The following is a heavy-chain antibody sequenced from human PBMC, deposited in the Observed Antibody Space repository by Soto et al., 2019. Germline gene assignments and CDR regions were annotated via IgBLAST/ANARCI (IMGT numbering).Heavy chain of an antibody. J-gene: IGHJ5*01. D-gene: IGHD3-3*01. V-gene: IGHV1-18*01. CDR3: ARELSRDYDFGSGYHTRDT. CDR1: GYTFTSYV. Sequence: QVPLVQSGAEVKNPGASVKVSCKASGYTFTSYVITWLRQAPGQGLEWMGWISAYNCNTNYAQKLQGRVTMTTDTAASTAYMELRSLRSDYTAVYYCARELSRDYDFGSGYHTRDTWGHGTMVTVSS. CDR2: ISAYNCNT.